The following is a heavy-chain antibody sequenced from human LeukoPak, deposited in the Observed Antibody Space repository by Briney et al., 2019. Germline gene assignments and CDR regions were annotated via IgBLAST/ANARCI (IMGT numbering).Heavy chain of an antibody. CDR2: ISYDGSNK. V-gene: IGHV3-30*18. D-gene: IGHD3-16*01. Sequence: GGSLRLSCAASGFTFSSYGMHWVRQAPGKGLEWVAVISYDGSNKYYADSVKGRFTISRDNSKNTLYLQMNSLRAEDTAVYYCAKDWGYFQHWGQGTLVTVSS. J-gene: IGHJ1*01. CDR3: AKDWGYFQH. CDR1: GFTFSSYG.